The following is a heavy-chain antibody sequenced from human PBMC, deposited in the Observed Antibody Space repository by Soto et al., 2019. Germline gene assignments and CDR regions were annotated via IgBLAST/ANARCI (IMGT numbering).Heavy chain of an antibody. J-gene: IGHJ3*01. D-gene: IGHD2-21*02. CDR2: IFPIDSDT. Sequence: ESLKISCKGSGYTFTRNWIGWVRQMPGKGLEWMGIIFPIDSDTRYSPSSQGQVTISADNSISTAYLQWSSLKASDTAIYYCATPGGRDFNDFDVWVQGTMVTVS. CDR1: GYTFTRNW. V-gene: IGHV5-51*01. CDR3: ATPGGRDFNDFDV.